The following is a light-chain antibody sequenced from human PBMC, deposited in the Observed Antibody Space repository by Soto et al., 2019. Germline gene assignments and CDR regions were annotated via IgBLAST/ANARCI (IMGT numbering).Light chain of an antibody. CDR2: GAS. J-gene: IGKJ1*01. V-gene: IGKV3-20*01. Sequence: EIVLTQSPGTLSLSPGQRSTLSCRASQRLSSSFVAWYQQKPGQAPRLIVYGASSRAAGIPDRFSGSGSGTDFTLPISSLEPEDFAVYYCHQFATTRSFGQGNTVHIK. CDR3: HQFATTRS. CDR1: QRLSSSF.